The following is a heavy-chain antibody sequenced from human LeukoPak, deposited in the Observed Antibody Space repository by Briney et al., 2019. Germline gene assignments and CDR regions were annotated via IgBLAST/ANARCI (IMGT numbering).Heavy chain of an antibody. Sequence: GGSLRLSCAASGFTFISYPVHWVRQPPGKGLEYVSAISGNGDSTWYGNSARGRFTISRDNSKNTVYLQMDSLTPEDMAIYYCARGLPSGWGDAFDIWGQGTMVTVSS. CDR3: ARGLPSGWGDAFDI. J-gene: IGHJ3*02. CDR2: ISGNGDST. V-gene: IGHV3-64*01. D-gene: IGHD6-19*01. CDR1: GFTFISYP.